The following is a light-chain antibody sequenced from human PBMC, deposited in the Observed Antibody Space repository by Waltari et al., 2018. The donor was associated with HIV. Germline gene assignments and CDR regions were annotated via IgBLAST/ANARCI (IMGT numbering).Light chain of an antibody. CDR3: NSYTGA. Sequence: QSALTQPASVSGPPGQSITISRTGDFGGYNHVSWYQQYPGKAPKLMIYEVNNRPSGVSNRFSGSKSGNTASLTISGLQTEDEADYYCNSYTGAFGTGTKVTVL. V-gene: IGLV2-14*01. CDR2: EVN. CDR1: DFGGYNH. J-gene: IGLJ1*01.